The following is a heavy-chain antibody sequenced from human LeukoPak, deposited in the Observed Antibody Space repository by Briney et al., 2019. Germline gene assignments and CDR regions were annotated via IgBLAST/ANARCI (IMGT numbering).Heavy chain of an antibody. J-gene: IGHJ5*02. CDR1: GFPFSNHA. V-gene: IGHV3-23*01. CDR3: VREAGYCASVCLKSNWFDP. Sequence: GGSLRLSCAASGFPFSNHAMSWVRQPPGKGLEWVSAISNGNTNYADSVRGRFTISRDDSKNMVYLQMNSLRVEDTARYYCVREAGYCASVCLKSNWFDPWGQGTLVTVSS. CDR2: ISNGNT. D-gene: IGHD2-21*02.